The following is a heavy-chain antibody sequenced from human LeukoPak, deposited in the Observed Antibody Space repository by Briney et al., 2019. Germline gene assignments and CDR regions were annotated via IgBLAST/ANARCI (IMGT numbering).Heavy chain of an antibody. V-gene: IGHV3-7*03. Sequence: GGSLRLSCAASGFTFSSYWMSWVRQAPGKGLEWVANIKQDGSEKYYVDSVKGRFTISRDNAKNSLYLQMNSLRAEDMALYYCARSGGLSYNYYMDVWGKGTTVTVSS. CDR2: IKQDGSEK. CDR1: GFTFSSYW. D-gene: IGHD3-16*01. CDR3: ARSGGLSYNYYMDV. J-gene: IGHJ6*03.